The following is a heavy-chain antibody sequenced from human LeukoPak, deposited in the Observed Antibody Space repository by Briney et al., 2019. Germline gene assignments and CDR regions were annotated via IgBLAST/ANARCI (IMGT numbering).Heavy chain of an antibody. V-gene: IGHV1-2*02. Sequence: VASVKVSCKASGYTFTSYGISWVRQAPGQGLEWMGWINPSGGTNYAQKFQGRVTMTRDTSISTAYMELSRLRSDDTAVYYCARDQRSCSGGSCYPGWFAPWGQGTLVTVSS. D-gene: IGHD2-15*01. J-gene: IGHJ5*02. CDR1: GYTFTSYG. CDR3: ARDQRSCSGGSCYPGWFAP. CDR2: INPSGGT.